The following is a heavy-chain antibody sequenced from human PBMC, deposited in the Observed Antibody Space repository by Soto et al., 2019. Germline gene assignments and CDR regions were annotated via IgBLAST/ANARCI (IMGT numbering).Heavy chain of an antibody. D-gene: IGHD3-16*02. CDR1: GGSVSSTRYY. V-gene: IGHV4-39*07. CDR3: GLLGSYRSLEN. Sequence: SETLSLTRTVSGGSVSSTRYYWNWIRQTPGKVLEWIGEIDRRGRTKYNPSLKSRVAISVDASKNQFSLKVNSMTDADTALYYCGLLGSYRSLENSVQGTAVTVSS. CDR2: IDRRGRT. J-gene: IGHJ4*02.